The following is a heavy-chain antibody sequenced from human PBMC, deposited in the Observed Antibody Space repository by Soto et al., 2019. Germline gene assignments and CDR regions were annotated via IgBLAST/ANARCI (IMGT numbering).Heavy chain of an antibody. V-gene: IGHV3-30*03. D-gene: IGHD6-19*01. CDR3: ARDRPVAGTGVNWFDP. CDR1: GFTFSSYG. CDR2: ISYDGSNK. J-gene: IGHJ5*02. Sequence: QVQLVESGGGVVQPGRSLRLSCAASGFTFSSYGMHWVRQAPGKGLEWVAVISYDGSNKYYADSVKGRFTISRDNSKNSLYLQMNSLRAEDTAVYYCARDRPVAGTGVNWFDPWGQGTLVTVSS.